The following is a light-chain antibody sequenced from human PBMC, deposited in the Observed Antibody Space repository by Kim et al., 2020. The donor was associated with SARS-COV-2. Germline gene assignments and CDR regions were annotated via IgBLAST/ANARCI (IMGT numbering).Light chain of an antibody. V-gene: IGLV2-11*01. Sequence: GQSGTLSCTGTSSDVGVYDYVSWYQQQPGKAPKLMIYDVSKRPSGVPDRFSGSKSGNTASLTISGLQAEDEGDYYCCSYAGSYTLVFGGGTKLTVL. CDR1: SSDVGVYDY. CDR3: CSYAGSYTLV. J-gene: IGLJ2*01. CDR2: DVS.